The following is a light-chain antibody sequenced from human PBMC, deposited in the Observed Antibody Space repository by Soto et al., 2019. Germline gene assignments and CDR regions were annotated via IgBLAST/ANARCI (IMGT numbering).Light chain of an antibody. CDR1: QSVSSN. CDR3: QQYTNWPPWT. V-gene: IGKV3-15*01. J-gene: IGKJ1*01. CDR2: GAS. Sequence: EIVMTQSPATLSVSPGERATLSCRASQSVSSNLVWYQQKPGQAPRLLIYGASTRAPGIPARFSGSGSWTEFTLTISSLPSEDFAVYYCQQYTNWPPWTFGQGTKVEIK.